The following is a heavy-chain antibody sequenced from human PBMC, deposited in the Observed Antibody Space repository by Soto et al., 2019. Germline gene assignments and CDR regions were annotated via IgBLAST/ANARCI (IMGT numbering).Heavy chain of an antibody. J-gene: IGHJ5*02. CDR2: VKGDGSIT. CDR1: GFTFSTYW. CDR3: AREGQWLALDT. V-gene: IGHV3-74*01. D-gene: IGHD6-19*01. Sequence: EVQLVESGGVLVQPGGSLRLACAASGFTFSTYWMHWVRQAPGKGLVWVSRVKGDGSITNYADSVKGRFTISRDNAKQTLYLQMNSLRAEDPAVYYCAREGQWLALDTWGQVPLVTVSS.